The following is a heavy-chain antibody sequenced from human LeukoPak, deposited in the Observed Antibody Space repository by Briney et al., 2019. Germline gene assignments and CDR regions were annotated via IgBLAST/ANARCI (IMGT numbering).Heavy chain of an antibody. CDR2: ISYDGSNK. CDR1: GFTFSSYA. J-gene: IGHJ4*02. D-gene: IGHD3-22*01. V-gene: IGHV3-30*04. CDR3: ARGGAHYYDSSGYHDY. Sequence: PGRSLRLSCAASGFTFSSYAMHWVRQAPGKGLEWVAVISYDGSNKYYADSVKGRFTISRDNSKNTLYLQMNSLRAEDTAVYYCARGGAHYYDSSGYHDYWGQGTLVTVSS.